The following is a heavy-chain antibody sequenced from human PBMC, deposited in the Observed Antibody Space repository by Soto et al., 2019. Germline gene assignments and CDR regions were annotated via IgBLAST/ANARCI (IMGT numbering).Heavy chain of an antibody. V-gene: IGHV1-69*13. J-gene: IGHJ4*02. CDR2: IIPIFGTA. CDR3: ARSPPVVVVESNYFDY. Sequence: SVKVSCKASGGTFSSYAISWVRQAPGQGLEWMGGIIPIFGTANYAQKFQGRVTITADESTSTAYMELSSLRSEDTAVYYCARSPPVVVVESNYFDYWGQGTLVTVSS. CDR1: GGTFSSYA. D-gene: IGHD2-2*01.